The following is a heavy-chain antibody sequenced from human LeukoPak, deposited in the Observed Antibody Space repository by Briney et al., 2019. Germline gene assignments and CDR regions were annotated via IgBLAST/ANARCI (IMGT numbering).Heavy chain of an antibody. CDR1: GFNFDHYG. D-gene: IGHD3-16*02. Sequence: GRSLRLSCAASGFNFDHYGMRWVRQVPAKGLEWMSDINWNGGSRHYADSVRGRFNISRDAAKSSIYLQMNSLRAEDTALYFCARVLGLRLGDVSFSSGNDYWGQGILVTVSS. CDR2: INWNGGSR. J-gene: IGHJ4*02. CDR3: ARVLGLRLGDVSFSSGNDY. V-gene: IGHV3-20*04.